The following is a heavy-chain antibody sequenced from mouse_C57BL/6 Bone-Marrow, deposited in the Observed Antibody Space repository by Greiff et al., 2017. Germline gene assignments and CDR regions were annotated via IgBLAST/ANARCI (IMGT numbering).Heavy chain of an antibody. V-gene: IGHV1-4*01. CDR2: INPSSGYT. J-gene: IGHJ3*01. CDR3: ARYGNYSWFAY. Sequence: QVQLQQSGAELARPGASVKMSCKASGYTFTSYTMHWVKQRPGQGLEWIGYINPSSGYTKYNQKFKDKATLTADKSSSTAYMQLSSLTSEDSAVDYCARYGNYSWFAYWGQGTLVTVSA. CDR1: GYTFTSYT. D-gene: IGHD2-1*01.